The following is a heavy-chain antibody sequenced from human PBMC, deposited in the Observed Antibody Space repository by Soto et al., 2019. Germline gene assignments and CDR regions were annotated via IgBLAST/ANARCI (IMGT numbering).Heavy chain of an antibody. CDR2: IYHSGST. D-gene: IGHD2-21*02. CDR3: ARVATAYCGGDCYSNWFDP. Sequence: SETLSLTCAVSGGSISSGGYSWSWIRQPPGKGLEWIGYIYHSGSTYYNPSLKSRVTISVDRSKNQFSLKLSSVTAADTAVYYCARVATAYCGGDCYSNWFDPWGQGTLVTVSS. J-gene: IGHJ5*02. CDR1: GGSISSGGYS. V-gene: IGHV4-30-2*01.